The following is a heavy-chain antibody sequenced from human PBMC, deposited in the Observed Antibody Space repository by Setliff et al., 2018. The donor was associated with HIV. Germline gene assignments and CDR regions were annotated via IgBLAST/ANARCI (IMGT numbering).Heavy chain of an antibody. J-gene: IGHJ4*01. V-gene: IGHV1-46*01. Sequence: ASVKVSCKASGYTFTSYPMHWVRQAPGQGLEWMGVINTSGGSAGYAEKFRGRVTMTRDTSTNTVYMDVRNLRSEDTAVYYCARNQGDASGWYAGDYWGHGTLVTVSS. CDR3: ARNQGDASGWYAGDY. D-gene: IGHD6-19*01. CDR1: GYTFTSYP. CDR2: INTSGGSA.